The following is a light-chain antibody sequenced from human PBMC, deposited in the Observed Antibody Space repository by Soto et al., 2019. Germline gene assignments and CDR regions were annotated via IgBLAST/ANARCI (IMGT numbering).Light chain of an antibody. CDR1: SSDVGNYKY. CDR2: EVS. V-gene: IGLV2-14*01. CDR3: SSYTTTSTVV. Sequence: QSVLTQPASVSGSPGQSITISCTGTSSDVGNYKYVSWYQQHPGKAQQLMIFEVSNRPSGISNRFSGSTSGTTASLTISVRQAEDEAYYYCSSYTTTSTVVFGGGTKLTVL. J-gene: IGLJ2*01.